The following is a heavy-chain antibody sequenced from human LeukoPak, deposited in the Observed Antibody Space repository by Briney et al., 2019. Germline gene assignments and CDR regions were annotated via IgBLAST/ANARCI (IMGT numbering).Heavy chain of an antibody. CDR1: GFSFSSYW. CDR2: IKQDGSER. CDR3: ARSSHFLPLYAFDM. J-gene: IGHJ3*02. V-gene: IGHV3-7*01. Sequence: GGSLRLSCAASGFSFSSYWMSWVRQAPGKGLEWVANIKQDGSERYYVDSVKGRFTISRDNAKRSLYLQMNNLRVEDTAVYYCARSSHFLPLYAFDMWGPGTMVTVSS. D-gene: IGHD1-14*01.